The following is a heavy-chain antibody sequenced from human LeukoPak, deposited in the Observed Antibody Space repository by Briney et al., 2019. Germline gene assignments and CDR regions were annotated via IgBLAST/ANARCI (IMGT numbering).Heavy chain of an antibody. V-gene: IGHV3-7*01. D-gene: IGHD6-19*01. CDR3: ARTKGTGWSG. CDR1: GFPFYSYW. J-gene: IGHJ4*02. CDR2: IRHDGSTK. Sequence: GGSLRLSCTASGFPFYSYWMTWVRQTPGKGLEWVANIRHDGSTKYYVDSVKGRFTISRDNAMNSLYLQMNSLRAEDTAVYYCARTKGTGWSGWGQGTLATVSS.